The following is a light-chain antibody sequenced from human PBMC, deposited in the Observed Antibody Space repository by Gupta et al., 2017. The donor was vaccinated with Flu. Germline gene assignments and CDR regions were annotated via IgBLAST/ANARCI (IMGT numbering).Light chain of an antibody. CDR2: GMN. CDR3: SVWDDSLAIQHWL. CDR1: SSNIGSNT. Sequence: QSVLTQPPSASGTPGQRVTISCSGSSSNIGSNTVNWYQQPPGKAPKLLICGMNQRPSGVPDRFSGAQSGTSAYLAISGLQSEDEADYYCSVWDDSLAIQHWLFGGGTKLTVL. V-gene: IGLV1-44*01. J-gene: IGLJ2*01.